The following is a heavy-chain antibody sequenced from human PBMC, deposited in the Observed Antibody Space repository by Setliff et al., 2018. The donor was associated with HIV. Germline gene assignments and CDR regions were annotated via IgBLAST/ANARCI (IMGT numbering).Heavy chain of an antibody. D-gene: IGHD3-3*02. CDR1: GFSLTTSGVG. J-gene: IGHJ6*03. CDR3: AHILQDPPSHFYYYFYMDV. CDR2: IYWDDDK. V-gene: IGHV2-5*02. Sequence: TPVKPTQTLTLTCTFSGFSLTTSGVGVGWIRQPPGKALEWLALIYWDDDKRYNPSLKNRLTITKDTSKNQVVLIMTNMDPVDTATYYCAHILQDPPSHFYYYFYMDVWGKGTTVTVSS.